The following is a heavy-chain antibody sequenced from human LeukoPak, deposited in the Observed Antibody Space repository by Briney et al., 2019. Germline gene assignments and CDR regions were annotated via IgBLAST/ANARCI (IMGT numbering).Heavy chain of an antibody. CDR3: ARVGATTVGAFDI. Sequence: GGSLRLSCAASGFTFSSYVMNWVRQAPGQGLEWVSGSSGSGGSTYYADSVKGRFTISRENSKNTLYLLMNSLRAEDTAVYYCARVGATTVGAFDIWGQGTTVTVSS. J-gene: IGHJ3*02. CDR2: SSGSGGST. V-gene: IGHV3-23*01. D-gene: IGHD1-26*01. CDR1: GFTFSSYV.